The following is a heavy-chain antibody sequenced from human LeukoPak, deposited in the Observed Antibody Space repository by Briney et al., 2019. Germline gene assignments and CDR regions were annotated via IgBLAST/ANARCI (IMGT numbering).Heavy chain of an antibody. CDR2: ISSNGGST. CDR3: ARRYYGSGGSFDY. J-gene: IGHJ4*02. V-gene: IGHV3-64*01. CDR1: GFTFSNYA. D-gene: IGHD3-10*01. Sequence: PGGSLRLSCAASGFTFSNYAMHWVRQAPGKGLESVSSISSNGGSTYYANSVKGRFTISRDNSKNTLYLQMGNLRPEDMAVYYCARRYYGSGGSFDYWGQGTLVTVSS.